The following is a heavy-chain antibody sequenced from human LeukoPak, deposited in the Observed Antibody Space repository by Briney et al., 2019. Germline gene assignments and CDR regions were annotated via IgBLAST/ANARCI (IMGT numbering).Heavy chain of an antibody. D-gene: IGHD1-26*01. J-gene: IGHJ4*02. CDR3: AEVYAAWELLSYFDY. V-gene: IGHV3-30*18. Sequence: GGSLRLSCAASGFTFSSYGMHWVRQAPGKGLEWVAVISYDGSNKYYADSVKGRFTTSRDNSKNTLYLQMNSLRAEDTAVYYCAEVYAAWELLSYFDYWGQGTLVTVSS. CDR1: GFTFSSYG. CDR2: ISYDGSNK.